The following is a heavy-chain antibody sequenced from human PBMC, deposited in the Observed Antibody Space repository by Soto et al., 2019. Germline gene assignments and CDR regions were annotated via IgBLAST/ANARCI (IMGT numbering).Heavy chain of an antibody. J-gene: IGHJ4*02. D-gene: IGHD3-10*01. CDR3: TTYPVTMVRGLIRSFDY. CDR1: GFTFSNAW. V-gene: IGHV3-15*01. Sequence: EAQLVESGGGLVKPGGSLRLSCAASGFTFSNAWMSWVRQAPGKGLEWVGRIKSTTDGGTTDYGAPVKGRFTISRDDSKTTLYLQMNSLKTEDTAVYYCTTYPVTMVRGLIRSFDYWGQGTLVTVSS. CDR2: IKSTTDGGTT.